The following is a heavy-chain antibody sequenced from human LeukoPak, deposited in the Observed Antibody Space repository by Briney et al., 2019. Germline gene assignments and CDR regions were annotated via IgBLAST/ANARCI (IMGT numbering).Heavy chain of an antibody. V-gene: IGHV3-30*02. Sequence: PGGSLRLSCAASGFSFSRYDIHWVRQAPGKGLEWVAFIRYDGSNKNYADSVKGRFTISGDNFMSTVYLQMNSLRAEDTAVYYCAKDRQTITIFGVVNTPRANFDYWGQGTLVTVSS. CDR3: AKDRQTITIFGVVNTPRANFDY. CDR2: IRYDGSNK. CDR1: GFSFSRYD. J-gene: IGHJ4*02. D-gene: IGHD3-3*01.